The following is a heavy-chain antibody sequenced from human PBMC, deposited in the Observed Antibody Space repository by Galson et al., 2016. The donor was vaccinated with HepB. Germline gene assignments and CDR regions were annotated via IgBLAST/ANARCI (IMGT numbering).Heavy chain of an antibody. Sequence: SVKVSCKASGYTFTSYYMHWVRQAPGQGLEWMGIINPSGGSTSYAQKFQGRVTMTRDTSTSTVYMDLSSLRSEDTAVYYCARDLGGGVDAFDIWGQGTMVTVSS. CDR3: ARDLGGGVDAFDI. V-gene: IGHV1-46*01. J-gene: IGHJ3*02. D-gene: IGHD3-16*01. CDR1: GYTFTSYY. CDR2: INPSGGST.